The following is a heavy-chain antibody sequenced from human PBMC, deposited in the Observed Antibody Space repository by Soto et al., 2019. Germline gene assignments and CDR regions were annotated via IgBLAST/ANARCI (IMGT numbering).Heavy chain of an antibody. CDR3: ARISCKGGSCYFDFDH. D-gene: IGHD2-15*01. J-gene: IGHJ4*02. CDR2: INPSGEHT. Sequence: QVQLVQSGAEVKQPGTSVKVSCQASGYSFKDHYMHWVRQAPGRGLEWVGIINPSGEHTNYAQQFRGRVALTRDTSTRTVYMELRSRRSEHTAVYFCARISCKGGSCYFDFDHWGQGTLVTVSS. CDR1: GYSFKDHY. V-gene: IGHV1-46*02.